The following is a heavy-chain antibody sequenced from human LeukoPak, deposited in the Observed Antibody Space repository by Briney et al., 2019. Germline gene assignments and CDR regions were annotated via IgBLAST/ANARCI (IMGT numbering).Heavy chain of an antibody. Sequence: GGSLRLSCAASGFTFSTYSMNWDRQAPGKGLEWVSSISGSSSYIYYADSVKGRFTISRDSAQNSLYLQMNSLRAEDTAVYYCARGQSYGWFDPWGQGTLVTVSS. J-gene: IGHJ5*02. V-gene: IGHV3-21*01. CDR3: ARGQSYGWFDP. CDR1: GFTFSTYS. D-gene: IGHD5-18*01. CDR2: ISGSSSYI.